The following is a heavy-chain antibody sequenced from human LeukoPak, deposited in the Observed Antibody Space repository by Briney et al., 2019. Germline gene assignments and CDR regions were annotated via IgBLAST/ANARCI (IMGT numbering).Heavy chain of an antibody. J-gene: IGHJ4*01. CDR2: INPNSGGT. CDR3: ARGGGIVGATGDY. CDR1: GYTFTGYY. D-gene: IGHD1-26*01. V-gene: IGHV1-2*02. Sequence: ASVKVSCKASGYTFTGYYMLWVRQAPGQGREWMGWINPNSGGTNYAQKFQGRVTMTRDTSISTAYMELSRLRSDDTAVYYGARGGGIVGATGDYWGQGTLVTVSS.